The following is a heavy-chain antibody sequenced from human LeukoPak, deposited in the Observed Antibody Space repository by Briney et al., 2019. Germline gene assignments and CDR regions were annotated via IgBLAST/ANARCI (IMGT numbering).Heavy chain of an antibody. CDR2: ISDRHSGRET. J-gene: IGHJ4*02. V-gene: IGHV3-23*01. D-gene: IGHD3-16*02. Sequence: GGSLRLSCAASGFTFSSYTMNWVRQALGQGLEWVSTISDRHSGRETAYADSVKGRFTISRDDSQNTLYLQMDSLRAEDTAVYYCAKAGRLGELSLYSFDYWGQGTLVTVSS. CDR3: AKAGRLGELSLYSFDY. CDR1: GFTFSSYT.